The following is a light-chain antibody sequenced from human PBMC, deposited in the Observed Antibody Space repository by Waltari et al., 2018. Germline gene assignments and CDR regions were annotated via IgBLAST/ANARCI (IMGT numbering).Light chain of an antibody. CDR2: GAS. CDR1: QSVSSN. Sequence: EIVMTQSPATLSVSPGERATLSCRSSQSVSSNLAWYQQKPGPAPRPLIYGASTRAPGIPARFSGSGFGTEFTLTISSLQSEGVAVYYCQQYNNWPPLTFGGGTKVEIK. CDR3: QQYNNWPPLT. V-gene: IGKV3-15*01. J-gene: IGKJ4*01.